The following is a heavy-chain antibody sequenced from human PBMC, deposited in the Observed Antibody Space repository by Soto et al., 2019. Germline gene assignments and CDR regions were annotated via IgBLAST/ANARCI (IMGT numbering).Heavy chain of an antibody. V-gene: IGHV5-10-1*01. CDR1: GYSFTSYW. Sequence: GESLKISCKGSGYSFTSYWISWVRQMPGKGLEWMGRIDPSDSYTNYSPSFQGHVTISADKSISTAYLQWSSLKASDTAMHYCARRPRSGYSSSEPFDPWGQGTLVTVSS. J-gene: IGHJ5*01. D-gene: IGHD6-6*01. CDR3: ARRPRSGYSSSEPFDP. CDR2: IDPSDSYT.